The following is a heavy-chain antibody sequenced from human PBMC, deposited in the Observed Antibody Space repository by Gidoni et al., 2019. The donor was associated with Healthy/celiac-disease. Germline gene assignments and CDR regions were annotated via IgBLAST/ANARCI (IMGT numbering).Heavy chain of an antibody. CDR3: ARDSSGYLPYDY. V-gene: IGHV3-21*01. CDR2: ISSSSSYI. J-gene: IGHJ4*02. D-gene: IGHD3-22*01. CDR1: GFTFSSYS. Sequence: EGQLVESGGGLVKPGGSLRLCGAASGFTFSSYSMNWVRQAPGKGLEWVSSISSSSSYIYYAASVKGRFTISRDNATNSLYLQMNSLRAADTAVYYCARDSSGYLPYDYWGQGTLVTVSS.